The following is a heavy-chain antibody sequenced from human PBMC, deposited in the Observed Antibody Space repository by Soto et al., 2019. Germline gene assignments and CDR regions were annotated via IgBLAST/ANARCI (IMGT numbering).Heavy chain of an antibody. D-gene: IGHD6-13*01. CDR2: INPSGGST. V-gene: IGHV1-46*03. Sequence: GASVKVSCKASGYTFTSYYMHWVRQAPGQGLEWMGIINPSGGSTSYAQKFQGRVTMTRGTSTSTVYMELSSLRSEDTAVYYCATDRSAGPIGFWGQGSPVTVSS. J-gene: IGHJ4*02. CDR1: GYTFTSYY. CDR3: ATDRSAGPIGF.